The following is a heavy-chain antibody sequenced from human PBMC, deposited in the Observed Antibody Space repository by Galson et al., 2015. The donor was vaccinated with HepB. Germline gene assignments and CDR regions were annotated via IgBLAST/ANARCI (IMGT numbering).Heavy chain of an antibody. V-gene: IGHV6-1*01. CDR2: TYYRSKWYN. CDR1: GDSVSSNSAA. CDR3: ARVFGGSHYSSSWYYFDY. D-gene: IGHD6-13*01. Sequence: CAISGDSVSSNSAAWNWIRQSPSRGLEWLGRTYYRSKWYNDYAVSVKSRITINPDTSKNQFSLQLNSVAPEDTAVYYCARVFGGSHYSSSWYYFDYWGQGTLVTVSS. J-gene: IGHJ4*02.